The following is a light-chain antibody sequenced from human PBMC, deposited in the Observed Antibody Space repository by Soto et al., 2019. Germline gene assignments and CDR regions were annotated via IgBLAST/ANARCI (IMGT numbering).Light chain of an antibody. CDR1: SNDFGSYNR. CDR2: EGS. V-gene: IGLV2-23*01. Sequence: QSVLTQPASVSGCPGQSITISCAGTSNDFGSYNRVSWYQQHPGKAPKLIIYEGSNRPSGISNRYSGSKSGNTASLTISGLQAEDEADYYCFSYAGGVTSAFGAGTKVTV. J-gene: IGLJ1*01. CDR3: FSYAGGVTSA.